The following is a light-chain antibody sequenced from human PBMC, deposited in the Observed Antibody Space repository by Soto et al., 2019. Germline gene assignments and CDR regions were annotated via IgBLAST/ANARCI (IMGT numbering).Light chain of an antibody. CDR2: TNN. V-gene: IGLV1-47*01. CDR1: SSNTGSNY. CDR3: AAWDDSLSGRL. Sequence: QAVVTQPPSASGTPGQRVTISCSGSSSNTGSNYVYWYQQLPGTAPKLLIDTNNQRPSGVPDRFSGSKSGTSASLAISGLRSEDEASYYCAAWDDSLSGRLFGGGTKVTVL. J-gene: IGLJ2*01.